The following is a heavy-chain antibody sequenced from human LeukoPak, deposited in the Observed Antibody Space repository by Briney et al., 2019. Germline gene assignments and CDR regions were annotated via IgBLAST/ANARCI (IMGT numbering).Heavy chain of an antibody. CDR2: ISYDGSNK. J-gene: IGHJ4*02. D-gene: IGHD3-22*01. Sequence: PGRSLRLSCAASGFTFSSYAMHWVRQAPGKGLEWVAVISYDGSNKYYADSVKGRFTISRDNSKNTLYLQMNSLRAEDTAVYYCARGSIVVVILVDYWGQGTLVTASS. CDR3: ARGSIVVVILVDY. CDR1: GFTFSSYA. V-gene: IGHV3-30-3*01.